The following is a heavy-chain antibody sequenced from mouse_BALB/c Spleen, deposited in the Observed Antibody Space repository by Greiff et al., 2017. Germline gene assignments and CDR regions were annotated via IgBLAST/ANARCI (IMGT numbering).Heavy chain of an antibody. Sequence: QVHVKQSGAELMKPGASVKISCKATGYTFSSYWIEWVKQRPGHGLEWIGEILPGSGSTNYNEKFKGKATFTADTSSNTAYMQLSSLTSEDSAVYYCARRFITTEDYYAMDYWGQGTSVTVSS. CDR3: ARRFITTEDYYAMDY. CDR2: ILPGSGST. D-gene: IGHD1-1*01. CDR1: GYTFSSYW. V-gene: IGHV1-9*01. J-gene: IGHJ4*01.